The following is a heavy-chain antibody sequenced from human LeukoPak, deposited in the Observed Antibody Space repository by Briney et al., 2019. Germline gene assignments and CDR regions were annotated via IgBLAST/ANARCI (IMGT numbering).Heavy chain of an antibody. CDR3: AKSRSGSANWALRIFDN. CDR2: ISPGGGTT. Sequence: PGGSLRLSCAVSGFAFGSEAMSWVRQSPARGLEWVASISPGGGTTYYADYVKGRFTISRDNSNNSLFVQMNSLRAEDTAVYFCAKSRSGSANWALRIFDNWGQGTLVTVSS. D-gene: IGHD1-1*01. V-gene: IGHV3-23*01. CDR1: GFAFGSEA. J-gene: IGHJ4*02.